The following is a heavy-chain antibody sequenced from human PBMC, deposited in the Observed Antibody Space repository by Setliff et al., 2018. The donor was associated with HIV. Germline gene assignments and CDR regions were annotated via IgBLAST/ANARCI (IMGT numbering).Heavy chain of an antibody. CDR3: ARTQYDRVEEYFQY. V-gene: IGHV1-69-2*01. CDR2: VDPEDGET. CDR1: GFTFTDYY. J-gene: IGHJ1*01. D-gene: IGHD3-22*01. Sequence: ASVKVSCKASGFTFTDYYMHWVQQAPGKGLEWMGRVDPEDGETIYAEKFRGRVTITADTSADTAYMELSSLRSDDTAVYYCARTQYDRVEEYFQYWGQGTLVTVSS.